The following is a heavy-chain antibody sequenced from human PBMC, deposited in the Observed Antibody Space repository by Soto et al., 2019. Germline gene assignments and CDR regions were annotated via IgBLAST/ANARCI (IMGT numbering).Heavy chain of an antibody. CDR1: GYSFTSYW. Sequence: PGESLKISCQGSGYSFTSYWIGWVRQMPGKGLEWMGIIYPGDSDTRYSPSFQGQVTISADKSISTAYLQWSSLKASDTAMYYCASATSAYHYPDAFDIWGQGTMVTVSS. V-gene: IGHV5-51*01. CDR3: ASATSAYHYPDAFDI. J-gene: IGHJ3*02. CDR2: IYPGDSDT. D-gene: IGHD1-26*01.